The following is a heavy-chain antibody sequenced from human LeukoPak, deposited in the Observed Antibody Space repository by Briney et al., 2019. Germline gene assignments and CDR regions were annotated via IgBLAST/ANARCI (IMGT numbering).Heavy chain of an antibody. V-gene: IGHV3-33*06. Sequence: GGSLRLSCAASGFTFSSYGMHWVRQAPGKGLEWVAVIWYDGSNKYYADSVKGRFTISRDNSKNTLYLQMNSLRAEDTAVYYCAKGGSSYYSPFDYWGQGTLVTVPS. D-gene: IGHD3-22*01. J-gene: IGHJ4*02. CDR2: IWYDGSNK. CDR3: AKGGSSYYSPFDY. CDR1: GFTFSSYG.